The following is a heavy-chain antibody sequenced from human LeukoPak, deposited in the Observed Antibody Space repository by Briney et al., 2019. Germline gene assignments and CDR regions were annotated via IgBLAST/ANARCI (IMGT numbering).Heavy chain of an antibody. CDR1: GFTFSSYA. V-gene: IGHV3-23*01. CDR2: ISGSGGST. J-gene: IGHJ4*02. Sequence: GGSLRLSCAASGFTFSSYAMSWVRQAPGKGLEWVSAISGSGGSTYYADSVKGRFTISRDNSKNTLYLQMNSLRAEDTAVYYCTRATWDTGNPFDYWGQGTLVTVSS. CDR3: TRATWDTGNPFDY. D-gene: IGHD5-18*01.